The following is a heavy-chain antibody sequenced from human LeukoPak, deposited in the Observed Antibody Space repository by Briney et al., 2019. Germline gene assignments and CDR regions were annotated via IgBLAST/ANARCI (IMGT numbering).Heavy chain of an antibody. CDR1: GGSISSGDYY. J-gene: IGHJ5*02. Sequence: SQTLSLTCTVSGGSISSGDYYWSWIRQPPGKGLEWIGYIYYSGSTYYNPSLKSRVTTSVDTSKNQFSLKLSSVTAADTAVYYCARDPSYGWFDPWGQGTLVTVSS. CDR2: IYYSGST. D-gene: IGHD5-18*01. CDR3: ARDPSYGWFDP. V-gene: IGHV4-30-4*01.